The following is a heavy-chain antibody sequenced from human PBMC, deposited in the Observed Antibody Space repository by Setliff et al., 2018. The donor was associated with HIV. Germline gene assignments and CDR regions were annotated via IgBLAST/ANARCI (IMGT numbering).Heavy chain of an antibody. V-gene: IGHV4-39*07. J-gene: IGHJ4*02. D-gene: IGHD3-10*01. Sequence: TSETLSLTCIVSGGSISSSSYYWGWIRQPPGKGLEWIGSIFYSGGTYYNASLKSRVTISVDTSKNQFSLKLSSVTAADTAVYYCARFYYGSGSYLDYWGQGTLVTVSS. CDR3: ARFYYGSGSYLDY. CDR1: GGSISSSSYY. CDR2: IFYSGGT.